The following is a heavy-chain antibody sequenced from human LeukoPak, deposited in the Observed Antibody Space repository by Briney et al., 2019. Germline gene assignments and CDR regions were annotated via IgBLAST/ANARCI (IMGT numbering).Heavy chain of an antibody. CDR3: ARVGMGDAFDI. CDR1: GGSISSYY. J-gene: IGHJ3*02. CDR2: IYYSGST. Sequence: SETLSLTCTVSGGSISSYYWSWIRQPPGKELEWIGYIYYSGSTNYNPSLKSRVTISVDTSKNQFSLKLSSVTAADTAVYYCARVGMGDAFDIWGQGTMVTVSS. D-gene: IGHD3-3*01. V-gene: IGHV4-59*01.